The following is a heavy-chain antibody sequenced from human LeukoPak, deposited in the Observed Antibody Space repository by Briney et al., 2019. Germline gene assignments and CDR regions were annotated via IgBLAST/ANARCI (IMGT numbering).Heavy chain of an antibody. CDR3: ARLIFGVYYFDY. CDR2: ISSSSTSI. D-gene: IGHD3-3*01. CDR1: GFTFSSYN. V-gene: IGHV3-21*01. Sequence: GGSLRLSCAASGFTFSSYNMNWVRQAPGKGLEWVSSISSSSTSIYYADSVRGRFTISRDNAKNLLYLQMNSLRAEDTAVYYCARLIFGVYYFDYWGQGTLVTVSS. J-gene: IGHJ4*02.